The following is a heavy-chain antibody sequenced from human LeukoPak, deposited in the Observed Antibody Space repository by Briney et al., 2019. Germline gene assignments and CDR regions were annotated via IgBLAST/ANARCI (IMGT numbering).Heavy chain of an antibody. J-gene: IGHJ5*02. V-gene: IGHV1-3*01. Sequence: ASEKVSCKASGYTFTSYAMHWVRQAPGQRLEWMGWINAGNGNTKYSQKFQGRVTITRDTSASTVYMELSSVRSEDTAVYYCARVSFDYDILSGYSPWGQGTLVTVSS. D-gene: IGHD3-9*01. CDR3: ARVSFDYDILSGYSP. CDR2: INAGNGNT. CDR1: GYTFTSYA.